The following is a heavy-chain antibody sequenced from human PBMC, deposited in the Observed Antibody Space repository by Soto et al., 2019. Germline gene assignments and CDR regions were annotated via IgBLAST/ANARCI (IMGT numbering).Heavy chain of an antibody. CDR3: AGERDAYCRNGGCSGPYLGC. V-gene: IGHV3-48*02. CDR2: ISNNGSVT. Sequence: GGSLRLSCAVSGFTFSNFSINWVRQAPGKGLEWLSYISNNGSVTYYADSVKGRFTISRDNARNSMYLQMNSMRDYDTAVYYCAGERDAYCRNGGCSGPYLGCWGRGTQVTVSS. CDR1: GFTFSNFS. D-gene: IGHD2-8*01. J-gene: IGHJ4*02.